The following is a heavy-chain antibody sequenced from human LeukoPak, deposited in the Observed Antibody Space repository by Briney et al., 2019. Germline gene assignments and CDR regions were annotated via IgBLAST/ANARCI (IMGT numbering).Heavy chain of an antibody. J-gene: IGHJ4*02. D-gene: IGHD2-21*02. V-gene: IGHV3-30*03. CDR2: ISYDGSNK. Sequence: GGSLRLSCAASGFTFSSYSMNWVRQAPGKGLEWVAVISYDGSNKYYADSVKGRFTISRDNSKNTLYLQMNSLRAEDTAVYYCARVRGGDCYWGQGTLVTVSS. CDR3: ARVRGGDCY. CDR1: GFTFSSYS.